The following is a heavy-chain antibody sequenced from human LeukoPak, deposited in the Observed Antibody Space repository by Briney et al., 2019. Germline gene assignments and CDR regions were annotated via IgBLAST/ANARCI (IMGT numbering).Heavy chain of an antibody. CDR2: ISSSGGSI. CDR1: GFTFSSYV. J-gene: IGHJ4*02. D-gene: IGHD5-24*01. CDR3: ARDRGDY. V-gene: IGHV3-23*01. Sequence: GGSLRLSCAASGFTFSSYVMNWVRQPPGKGLEWVSSISSSGGSIFYADSVKGRFAISRDNSKNTLFLQLGGLRAEDTAVYYCARDRGDYWGQGTLVTVSS.